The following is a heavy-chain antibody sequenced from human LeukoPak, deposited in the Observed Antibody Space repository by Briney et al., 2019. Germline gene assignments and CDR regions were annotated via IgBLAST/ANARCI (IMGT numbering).Heavy chain of an antibody. V-gene: IGHV1-2*02. CDR2: INPNSGGT. Sequence: ASVKVSCKASGYTFTGYYMHWVRQAPGQGLEWTGWINPNSGGTNYAQKFQGRVTMTRDTSISTAYMELSRLRSDDTAVYYCARDLYYYGSGSYPDYWGQGTLVTVSS. D-gene: IGHD3-10*01. J-gene: IGHJ4*02. CDR1: GYTFTGYY. CDR3: ARDLYYYGSGSYPDY.